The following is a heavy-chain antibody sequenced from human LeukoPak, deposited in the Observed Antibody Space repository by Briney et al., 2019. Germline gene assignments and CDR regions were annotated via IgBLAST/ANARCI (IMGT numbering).Heavy chain of an antibody. J-gene: IGHJ4*02. CDR1: GFSLRTSGVG. CDR3: ARDDDSGRFDY. V-gene: IGHV4-61*08. D-gene: IGHD5-12*01. Sequence: SGPTLVNPTQTLTLTCTFSGFSLRTSGVGVGWIRQPPGKGLEWIGYIYYSGSTNYNPSLKSRVTISVDTSKNQFSLKLSSVTAADTAVYYCARDDDSGRFDYWGQGTLVTVSS. CDR2: IYYSGST.